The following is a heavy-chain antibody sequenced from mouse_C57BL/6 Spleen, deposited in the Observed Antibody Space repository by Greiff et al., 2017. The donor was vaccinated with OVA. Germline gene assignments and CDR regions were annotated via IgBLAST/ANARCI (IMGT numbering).Heavy chain of an antibody. CDR2: IYPGGGYT. V-gene: IGHV1-63*01. CDR3: ARGSSYGNWYFDV. D-gene: IGHD1-1*01. J-gene: IGHJ1*03. Sequence: VQLQQSGAELVRPGTSVKMSCKASGYTFTNYWIGWAKQRPGHGLEWIGDIYPGGGYTNYNEKFKGKATLPADKSSSPAYMQFSSLTSEDSAIYYCARGSSYGNWYFDVWGTGTTVTVSS. CDR1: GYTFTNYW.